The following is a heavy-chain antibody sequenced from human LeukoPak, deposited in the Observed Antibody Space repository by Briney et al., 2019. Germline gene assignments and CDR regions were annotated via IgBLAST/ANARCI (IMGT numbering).Heavy chain of an antibody. D-gene: IGHD2-2*02. J-gene: IGHJ5*02. V-gene: IGHV1-8*03. Sequence: ASVKVSCXASGYTFTSYDINWVRQATGQGLEWMGWMNPNSGNTGYAQEFQGRVTITRNTSISTAYMELSSLRSEDTAVYYCARGPYCSSTSCYNPAVFDPWGQGTLVTVSS. CDR2: MNPNSGNT. CDR3: ARGPYCSSTSCYNPAVFDP. CDR1: GYTFTSYD.